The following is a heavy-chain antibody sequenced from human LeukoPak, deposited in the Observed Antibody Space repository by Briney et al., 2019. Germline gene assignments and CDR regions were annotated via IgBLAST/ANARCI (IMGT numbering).Heavy chain of an antibody. CDR3: ARPVQGSFDY. J-gene: IGHJ4*02. V-gene: IGHV3-48*04. Sequence: PGRSLRLSCAASGFTFSSYGMHWVRQAPGKGLEWVSYISTSSSTIYYADSVKGRFTISRDNAKNSLYLQMNSLRAEDTAVYYCARPVQGSFDYWGQGTLVTVSS. CDR1: GFTFSSYG. CDR2: ISTSSSTI. D-gene: IGHD1-1*01.